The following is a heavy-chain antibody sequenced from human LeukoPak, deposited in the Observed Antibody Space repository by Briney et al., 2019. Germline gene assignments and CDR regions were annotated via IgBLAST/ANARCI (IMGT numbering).Heavy chain of an antibody. CDR3: ARDGRVYYYMDV. CDR1: GYTYTSYD. CDR2: ISAYNGNT. V-gene: IGHV1-18*01. Sequence: ASVKVSCKASGYTYTSYDINWVRQATGQGLEWMGWISAYNGNTNYAQKLQGRVTMTTDTSTSTAYMELRSLRSDDTAVYYCARDGRVYYYMDVWGKGTAITVSS. J-gene: IGHJ6*03.